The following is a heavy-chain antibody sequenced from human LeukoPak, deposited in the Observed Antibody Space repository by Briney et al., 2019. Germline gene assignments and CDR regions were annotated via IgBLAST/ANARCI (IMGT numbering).Heavy chain of an antibody. V-gene: IGHV4-61*02. J-gene: IGHJ5*02. D-gene: IGHD1-26*01. CDR2: IYTSGSP. CDR1: GGSISRGSYY. Sequence: SETLSLTCTVSGGSISRGSYYWRWIRQPAGKGLEWIGRIYTSGSPNYNPSLKSRVTISVDTSKNQFSLKLSSVTAADTAVYYCAREGGNLINWFDPWGQGTLVTVSS. CDR3: AREGGNLINWFDP.